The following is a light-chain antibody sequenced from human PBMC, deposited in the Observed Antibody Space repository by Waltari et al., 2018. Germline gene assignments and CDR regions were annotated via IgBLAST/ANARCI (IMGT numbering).Light chain of an antibody. J-gene: IGLJ2*01. CDR3: ASFAGSNTL. CDR2: ACS. Sequence: QSALTQPPSASGSPGQSVTMSCTGTSTAVGVYNCVSWYQQPPAKAPNLLIYACSHRPPGVPDRFSGSKSGNTASLTVSGLQPEDEADYYCASFAGSNTLFGGGTKLTVL. V-gene: IGLV2-8*01. CDR1: STAVGVYNC.